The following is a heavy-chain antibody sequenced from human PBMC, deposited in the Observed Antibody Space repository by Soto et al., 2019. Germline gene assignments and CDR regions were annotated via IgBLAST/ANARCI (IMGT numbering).Heavy chain of an antibody. CDR3: AREDFSGSYYHYYYYYGMDV. J-gene: IGHJ6*02. V-gene: IGHV5-10-1*01. CDR2: IDPSDSYT. D-gene: IGHD1-26*01. CDR1: GYSFTSYW. Sequence: GESLKISCKGSGYSFTSYWMSWVRQMPGKGLEWMGRIDPSDSYTNYSPSFQGHVTISADKSISTAYLQWSSLKASDTAMYYCAREDFSGSYYHYYYYYGMDVWGQGTTVTVSS.